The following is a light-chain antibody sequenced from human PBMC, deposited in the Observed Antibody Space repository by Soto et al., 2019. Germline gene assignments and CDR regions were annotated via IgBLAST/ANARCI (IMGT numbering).Light chain of an antibody. CDR2: GAS. Sequence: EIVMTQSPATLSVSPGERATVSCRASQSVSSNLAWYQQKPGQAPRLLIYGASTRATGIPARFSGSGSGTEFHLTIGSLQSEDFAVYYCQQYNNWPRTFGQGTKLEIK. CDR3: QQYNNWPRT. CDR1: QSVSSN. J-gene: IGKJ2*01. V-gene: IGKV3-15*01.